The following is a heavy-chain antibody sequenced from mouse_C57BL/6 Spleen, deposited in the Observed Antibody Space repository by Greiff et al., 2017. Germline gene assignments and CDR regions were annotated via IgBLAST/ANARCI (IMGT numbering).Heavy chain of an antibody. D-gene: IGHD2-3*01. CDR3: ASPTYDGYFAY. CDR1: GFTFSSYG. J-gene: IGHJ3*01. CDR2: ISSGGSYT. V-gene: IGHV5-6*01. Sequence: EVKLMESGGDLVKPGGSLKLSCAASGFTFSSYGMSWVRQTPDKRLEWVATISSGGSYTYYPDSVKGRFTISRDNAKNTLYLQMSSLKSEDTAMYYCASPTYDGYFAYWGQGTLVTVSA.